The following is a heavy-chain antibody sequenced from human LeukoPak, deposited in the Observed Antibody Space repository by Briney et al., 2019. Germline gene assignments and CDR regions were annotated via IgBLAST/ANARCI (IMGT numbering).Heavy chain of an antibody. CDR2: INHSGST. D-gene: IGHD6-19*01. V-gene: IGHV4-34*01. J-gene: IGHJ4*02. Sequence: PSETLSLTCTVSGGSISGYYWSWIRQPPGKGLEWIGEINHSGSTNYNPSLKSRVTISVDTSKNQFSLKLSSVTAADTAVYYCARAWVYSSGWYRGKFDYWGQGTLVTVSS. CDR1: GGSISGYY. CDR3: ARAWVYSSGWYRGKFDY.